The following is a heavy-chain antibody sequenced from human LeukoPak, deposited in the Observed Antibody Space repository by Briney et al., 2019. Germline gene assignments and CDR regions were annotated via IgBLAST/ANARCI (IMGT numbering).Heavy chain of an antibody. CDR1: GGPISSYY. CDR3: ARTPGYSRSYRY. D-gene: IGHD6-6*01. Sequence: SETLSLTCTVSGGPISSYYWSWIRQPPGKGLEWIGYIYYSGSTNYNPSLKSRVTISVDTSKNQFSLKLSSVTAADTAVYYCARTPGYSRSYRYWGQGILVTVSS. CDR2: IYYSGST. J-gene: IGHJ4*02. V-gene: IGHV4-59*12.